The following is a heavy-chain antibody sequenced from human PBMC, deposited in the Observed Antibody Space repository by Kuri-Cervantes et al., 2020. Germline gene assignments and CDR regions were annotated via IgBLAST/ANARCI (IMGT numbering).Heavy chain of an antibody. D-gene: IGHD3-10*01. CDR1: GFTFDDYA. J-gene: IGHJ4*02. CDR2: ISWDGGST. V-gene: IGHV3-43D*03. CDR3: VSARGQL. Sequence: GESLKISCAASGFTFDDYAMHWARQAPGKGLEWVSLISWDGGSTYYADSVKGRFTISRDNAKNSLYLEMNSLRVEDTAVYYCVSARGQLWGQGTLVTVSS.